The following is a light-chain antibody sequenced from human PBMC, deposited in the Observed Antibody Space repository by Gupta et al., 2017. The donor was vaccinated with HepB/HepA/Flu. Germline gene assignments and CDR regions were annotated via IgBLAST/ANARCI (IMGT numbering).Light chain of an antibody. J-gene: IGKJ5*01. V-gene: IGKV1-33*01. CDR3: QQYDNPLIT. Sequence: DIQMTQSPSSLSASVGDRVTITCQASQDISNYLNWYQQKPGKAPKLLIYDASNVETGVPSRFSGSGSGTDFTFTISSLQPEDIATYYCQQYDNPLITFDQGTRLEIK. CDR1: QDISNY. CDR2: DAS.